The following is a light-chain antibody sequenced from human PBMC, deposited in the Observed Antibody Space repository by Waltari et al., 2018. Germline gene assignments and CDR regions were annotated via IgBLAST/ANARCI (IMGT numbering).Light chain of an antibody. Sequence: IVMTQSPDSLAVSLGERATINSTSSQTVLHSTDNNNYLARYQQKLGQPPKLLIYRASTRASGVPDRFSGSGSGTDFTLIISSLQAEDVAVYYCQQYYDTPRTFGQGTRVEIK. CDR3: QQYYDTPRT. V-gene: IGKV4-1*01. J-gene: IGKJ1*01. CDR1: QTVLHSTDNNNY. CDR2: RAS.